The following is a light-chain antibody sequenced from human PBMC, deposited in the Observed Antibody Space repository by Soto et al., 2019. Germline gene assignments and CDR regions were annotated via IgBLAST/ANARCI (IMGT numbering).Light chain of an antibody. CDR3: ASLTTTNFV. CDR2: EVT. J-gene: IGLJ1*01. V-gene: IGLV2-14*01. Sequence: QSALTQPASVSGSPGQSITISCTLTSSDVGAYNLVSWYQHLPDKAPKLIISEVTNRPSGVSDRFSGSKSGNTASLTISGLQAEDEADYYCASLTTTNFVFGSGTKVTVL. CDR1: SSDVGAYNL.